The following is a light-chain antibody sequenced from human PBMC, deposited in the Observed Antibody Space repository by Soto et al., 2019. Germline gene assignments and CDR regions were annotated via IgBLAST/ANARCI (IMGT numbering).Light chain of an antibody. CDR1: QSVSSY. CDR2: DAS. Sequence: EIVLTQSPATLTLSPGERATLSCRASQSVSSYLAWYQQKPGQAPRLLTYDASNRATGIPARFSGSGSGTDFTLTISSLEPEDFAVYYCQQRSIWPPYTFGQGTKLEIK. J-gene: IGKJ2*01. CDR3: QQRSIWPPYT. V-gene: IGKV3-11*01.